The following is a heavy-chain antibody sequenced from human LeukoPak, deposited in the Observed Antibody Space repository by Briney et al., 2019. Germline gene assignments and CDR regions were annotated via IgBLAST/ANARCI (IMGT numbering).Heavy chain of an antibody. CDR2: VSSNGAST. J-gene: IGHJ3*02. Sequence: GGSLRLSCAASGFTFSNYPMHWVRQAPGKGLESVSAVSSNGASTYYENSVKDRFIVSRDNSKNTLYIQLGSLRAEDTAVYYCAREISRGFDIWGQGTMVTVSS. D-gene: IGHD2/OR15-2a*01. V-gene: IGHV3-64*01. CDR1: GFTFSNYP. CDR3: AREISRGFDI.